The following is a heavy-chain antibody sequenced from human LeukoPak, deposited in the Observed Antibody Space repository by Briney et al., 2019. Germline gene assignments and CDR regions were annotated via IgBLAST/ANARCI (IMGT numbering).Heavy chain of an antibody. CDR3: ARGHNWNDDGMDV. V-gene: IGHV3-74*01. Sequence: PGGSLRLSCAASGFTFSSYWMGWDSHAQGKGMGWVSRINSDGSSTSYADSVKGRFTISRDNAKNTLYLQMNSLRAEDTAVYYCARGHNWNDDGMDVWGQGTTVTVSS. J-gene: IGHJ6*02. CDR2: INSDGSST. CDR1: GFTFSSYW. D-gene: IGHD1-1*01.